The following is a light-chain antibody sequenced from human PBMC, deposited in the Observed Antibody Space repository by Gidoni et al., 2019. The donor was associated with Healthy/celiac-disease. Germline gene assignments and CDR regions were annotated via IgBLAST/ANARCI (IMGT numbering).Light chain of an antibody. V-gene: IGKV3-20*01. CDR2: CAS. CDR1: QSVSRRY. CDR3: QQYGSSPKP. Sequence: DIVLTQSPGTLSLSPGERATLSCRASQSVSRRYLAWYPQKPGQAPRLLIYCASSRSTGIPDRFSGSGSGTAFTLTISRLEPEDFALYYCQQYGSSPKPFGQGTKVEIK. J-gene: IGKJ1*01.